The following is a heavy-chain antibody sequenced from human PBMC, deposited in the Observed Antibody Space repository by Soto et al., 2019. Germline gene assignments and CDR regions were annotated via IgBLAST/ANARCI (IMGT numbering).Heavy chain of an antibody. Sequence: SETLSLTCTVSGGSVSSGSYYWSWIRQPPGKGLEWIGYIYYSGSTNYNPSLKSRVTISVDTSKNQFSLKLSSVTAADTAVYYCARDNYQRADALSWFDPWGQGTLVTVSS. CDR1: GGSVSSGSYY. CDR2: IYYSGST. V-gene: IGHV4-61*01. J-gene: IGHJ5*02. CDR3: ARDNYQRADALSWFDP. D-gene: IGHD3-10*01.